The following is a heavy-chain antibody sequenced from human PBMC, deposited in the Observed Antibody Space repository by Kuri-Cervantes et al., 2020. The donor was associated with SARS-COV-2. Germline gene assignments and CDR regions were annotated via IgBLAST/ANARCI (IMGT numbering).Heavy chain of an antibody. D-gene: IGHD3-22*01. CDR2: INHSGST. Sequence: GSLRLSCAVSGYSISSGYYWGWIRQPPGKGLEWIGSINHSGSTNYNPSLKSQVTISVDTSKNQFSLKLSSVTAADTAVYYCARGFSAVVVAHWYFDLWGRGTLVTVSS. J-gene: IGHJ2*01. CDR3: ARGFSAVVVAHWYFDL. V-gene: IGHV4-38-2*01. CDR1: GYSISSGYY.